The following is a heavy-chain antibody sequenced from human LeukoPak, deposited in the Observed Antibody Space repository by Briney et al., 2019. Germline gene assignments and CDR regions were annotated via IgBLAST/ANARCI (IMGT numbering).Heavy chain of an antibody. CDR2: IHYGGIT. CDR1: GGSIRSSDDY. CDR3: ARRGSSGFLYSFDY. Sequence: PSETLSLTCTVFGGSIRSSDDYWGWIRQPPGKGLEWIGSIHYGGITYYNPSLKSRVTISVDTSKNQFSLKLSSVTAADTAVYYCARRGSSGFLYSFDYWGQGILVTVSS. V-gene: IGHV4-39*01. D-gene: IGHD6-19*01. J-gene: IGHJ4*02.